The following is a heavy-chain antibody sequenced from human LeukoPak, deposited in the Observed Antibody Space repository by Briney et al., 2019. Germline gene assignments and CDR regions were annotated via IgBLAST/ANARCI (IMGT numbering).Heavy chain of an antibody. D-gene: IGHD2-2*01. J-gene: IGHJ6*03. Sequence: ASVKVSCKASGYTFTSYGISWVRQAPGQGLEWMGWISAYNGNTNYAQNFQGGVTMTTDTSTSTAYMEVSSLRSDDTAVYYCARGPIIDIVVIPAAADYYHMDVWGKGTTVTVSS. CDR1: GYTFTSYG. CDR3: ARGPIIDIVVIPAAADYYHMDV. V-gene: IGHV1-18*01. CDR2: ISAYNGNT.